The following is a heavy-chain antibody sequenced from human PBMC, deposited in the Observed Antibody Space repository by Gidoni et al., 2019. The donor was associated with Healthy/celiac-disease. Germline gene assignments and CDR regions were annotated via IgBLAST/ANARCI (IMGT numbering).Heavy chain of an antibody. CDR3: ASSTYRTVTQFDY. J-gene: IGHJ4*02. D-gene: IGHD4-17*01. CDR1: GFTVSRYS. V-gene: IGHV3-30-3*01. Sequence: QVQLVESGGGVVQPGRSLRLSCAAAGFTVSRYSMHWVRQAPGKGLAWVAVISYDGSNKYYAASVKGLFTISRDNSKNTLYLQMNSLRAEDTAVYYCASSTYRTVTQFDYWGQGTLVTVSS. CDR2: ISYDGSNK.